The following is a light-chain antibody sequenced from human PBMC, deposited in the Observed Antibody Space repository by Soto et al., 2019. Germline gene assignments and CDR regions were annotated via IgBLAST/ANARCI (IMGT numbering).Light chain of an antibody. V-gene: IGLV4-69*01. CDR1: SGHSSYA. CDR2: LNSDGSH. Sequence: QSVLTQSPSASASLGASVKLTCTLSSGHSSYAIAWHQQQPEKGPRYLMNLNSDGSHSKGDGIPDRFSGSSSGAERYLTISSLQSEDEADYYSQTWGTGIQVFGGGTQLTVL. J-gene: IGLJ2*01. CDR3: QTWGTGIQV.